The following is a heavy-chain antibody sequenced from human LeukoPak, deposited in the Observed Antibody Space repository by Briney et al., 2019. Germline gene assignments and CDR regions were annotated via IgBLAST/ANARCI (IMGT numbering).Heavy chain of an antibody. Sequence: GGSLRLSCAASGFSFSYAWMSGVRQAPGRGLEWVGRVKSKADGGTMDYAASVKGRFTISRDDSKNTLYLQMNSLKTEDTAVYYCVTDERGAAFDYWGQGTLVTVSP. CDR3: VTDERGAAFDY. D-gene: IGHD1-26*01. CDR2: VKSKADGGTM. CDR1: GFSFSYAW. V-gene: IGHV3-15*01. J-gene: IGHJ4*02.